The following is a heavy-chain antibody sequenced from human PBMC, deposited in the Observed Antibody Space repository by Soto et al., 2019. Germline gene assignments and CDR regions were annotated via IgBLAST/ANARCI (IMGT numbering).Heavy chain of an antibody. CDR2: INPSGGST. Sequence: QVQLVQSGVEVKKPGASVKLSCKASGFTFTDYRMIWVRQAPGQGLEWMGIINPSGGSTNYAPNFQGRVTLTRDLFTSTIYMELSNLRSEDTVVYHCATPAGRLANWFDPWGQGTLVTVSS. D-gene: IGHD6-6*01. V-gene: IGHV1-46*01. J-gene: IGHJ5*02. CDR1: GFTFTDYR. CDR3: ATPAGRLANWFDP.